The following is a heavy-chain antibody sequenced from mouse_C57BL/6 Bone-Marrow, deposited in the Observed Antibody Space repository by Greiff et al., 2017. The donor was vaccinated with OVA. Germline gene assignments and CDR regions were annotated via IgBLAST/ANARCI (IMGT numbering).Heavy chain of an antibody. Sequence: VHLVESGAELVRPGASVKLSCKASGYTFTDYYINWVKQRPGQGLEWIARIYPGSGNTYYNEKFKGKATLTAEKSSSTAYMQLSSLTSEDSAVYFCARAGIGYGNWGYWGQGTTLTVSS. V-gene: IGHV1-76*01. CDR3: ARAGIGYGNWGY. CDR1: GYTFTDYY. J-gene: IGHJ2*01. CDR2: IYPGSGNT. D-gene: IGHD2-10*02.